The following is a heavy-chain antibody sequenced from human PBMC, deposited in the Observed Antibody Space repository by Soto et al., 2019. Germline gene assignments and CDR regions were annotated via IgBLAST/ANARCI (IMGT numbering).Heavy chain of an antibody. D-gene: IGHD2-2*01. CDR1: GGSISSYY. CDR2: IYYSGST. Sequence: SETLSLTCTVSGGSISSYYWSWFRQPPGKGLEWIGYIYYSGSTNYNPSLKSRVTISVDTSKNQFSLKLSSVTAADTAVYYCARRVRGWFDPWGQGTLVTVSS. CDR3: ARRVRGWFDP. V-gene: IGHV4-59*08. J-gene: IGHJ5*02.